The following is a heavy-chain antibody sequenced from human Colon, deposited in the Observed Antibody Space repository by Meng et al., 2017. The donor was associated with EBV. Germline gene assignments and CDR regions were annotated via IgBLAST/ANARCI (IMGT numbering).Heavy chain of an antibody. CDR3: ARVGAYCGGDCYHPR. J-gene: IGHJ4*02. Sequence: ASGPGLVTPSGTLSLTCSVSGGSLSSRNWWSWVRQPPGKGLEWIGEIYHSGSTNYNPSLKSRVTISVDESKNQFSLRLSSVTAADTAVYYCARVGAYCGGDCYHPRWGQGTLVTVSS. V-gene: IGHV4-4*02. CDR2: IYHSGST. CDR1: GGSLSSRNW. D-gene: IGHD2-21*02.